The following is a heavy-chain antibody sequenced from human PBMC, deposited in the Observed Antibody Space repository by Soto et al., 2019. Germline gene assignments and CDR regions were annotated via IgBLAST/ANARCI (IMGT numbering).Heavy chain of an antibody. V-gene: IGHV1-3*01. CDR3: ARGATTVTFYGMDV. D-gene: IGHD4-17*01. CDR2: INAGNGNT. CDR1: GYTFTSYG. J-gene: IGHJ6*02. Sequence: VASVKVSCKASGYTFTSYGISWVRQAPGQGLEWMGWINAGNGNTKYSQKFQGRVTITRDTSASTAYMELSSLRSEDTAVYYCARGATTVTFYGMDVWGQGTTVTVSS.